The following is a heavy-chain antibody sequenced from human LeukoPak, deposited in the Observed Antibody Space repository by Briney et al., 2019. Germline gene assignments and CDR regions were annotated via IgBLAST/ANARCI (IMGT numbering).Heavy chain of an antibody. CDR3: ARSSRYAGPDD. Sequence: GGSLRLSCGASGFTFRECYMINIRQAPGKGLEWLSYISGSSSYTSYADSVKGRFTIARDNAKNSLYLQMNSLRAEDTAVYYSARSSRYAGPDDWGQGTLVTVSS. D-gene: IGHD6-13*01. CDR1: GFTFRECY. V-gene: IGHV3-11*06. CDR2: ISGSSSYT. J-gene: IGHJ4*02.